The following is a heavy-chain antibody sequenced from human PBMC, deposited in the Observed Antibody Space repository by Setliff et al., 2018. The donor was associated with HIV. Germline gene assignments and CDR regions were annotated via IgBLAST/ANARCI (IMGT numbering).Heavy chain of an antibody. D-gene: IGHD3-10*01. CDR2: INGGNGDT. CDR1: GYTFTSYA. CDR3: ARDSLPYYYGSGTDSFDI. Sequence: ASVKVPCKASGYTFTSYAINWVRQAPGQSLEWMAWINGGNGDTKYSQKFQGRVTVTGDTSAITAYMELSDLRSEDTAVYYCARDSLPYYYGSGTDSFDIWGQGTMVTVSS. V-gene: IGHV1-3*01. J-gene: IGHJ3*02.